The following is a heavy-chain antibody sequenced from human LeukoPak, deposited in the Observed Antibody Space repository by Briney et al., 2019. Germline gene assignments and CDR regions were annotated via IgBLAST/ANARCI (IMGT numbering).Heavy chain of an antibody. V-gene: IGHV1-69*13. CDR1: GYTFTGYY. D-gene: IGHD6-13*01. J-gene: IGHJ4*02. CDR3: ATEPRAPSYSSSWYGWGSNY. CDR2: IIPIFGTA. Sequence: GASVKVSCKASGYTFTGYYMHWVRQAPGQGLEWMGGIIPIFGTANYAQKFQGRVTITADESTSTAYMELSSLRSEDTAVYYCATEPRAPSYSSSWYGWGSNYWGQGTLVTVSS.